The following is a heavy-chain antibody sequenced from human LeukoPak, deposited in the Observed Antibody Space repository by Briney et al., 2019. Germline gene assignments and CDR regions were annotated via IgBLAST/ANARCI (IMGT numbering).Heavy chain of an antibody. Sequence: ASVHLSWKAPGYRFTTYGISWVRQAPGQGLEWMGWISTYNGNTNYAQKFQGRVTMTTDTSTRTAYMELGSLRSDDTAVYYCARDPRTVFDYWGQGTLVTVSS. CDR1: GYRFTTYG. CDR2: ISTYNGNT. V-gene: IGHV1-18*01. J-gene: IGHJ4*02. CDR3: ARDPRTVFDY.